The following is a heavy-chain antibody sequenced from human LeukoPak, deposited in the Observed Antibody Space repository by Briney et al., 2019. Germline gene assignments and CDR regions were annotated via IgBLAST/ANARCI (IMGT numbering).Heavy chain of an antibody. D-gene: IGHD6-6*01. CDR2: IKQDGSEK. Sequence: GGSLRLSCAASTFTFSSYWMSWVRQAPGKGLEWVANIKQDGSEKSYVDSVKGRFTIFRDNAKNSLYLQMNSLRAEDTAVYYCARDWSSSSGLDYWGQGTLVTVSS. J-gene: IGHJ4*02. CDR1: TFTFSSYW. CDR3: ARDWSSSSGLDY. V-gene: IGHV3-7*01.